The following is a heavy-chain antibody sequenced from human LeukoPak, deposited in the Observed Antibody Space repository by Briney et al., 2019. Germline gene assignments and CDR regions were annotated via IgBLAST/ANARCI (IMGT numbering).Heavy chain of an antibody. J-gene: IGHJ5*02. CDR1: GFTFSNAW. V-gene: IGHV4-34*01. Sequence: GSLRLSCAASGFTFSNAWMSWVRQAPGKGLEWIGEINHSGSTNYNPSLKSRVTISVDTSKNQFSLKLSSVTAADTAVYYCARASRAHLWFDPWGQGTLVTVSS. CDR3: ARASRAHLWFDP. CDR2: INHSGST.